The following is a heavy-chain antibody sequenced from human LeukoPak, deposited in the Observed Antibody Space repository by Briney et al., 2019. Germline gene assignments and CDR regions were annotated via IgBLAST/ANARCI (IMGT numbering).Heavy chain of an antibody. Sequence: ASVKVSCKASGGTFSSYAISWVRQAPGQGLEWMGGIISIFGTANYAQKFQGRVTITTDESTSTAYMELSSLRSEDTAVYYCARWAYCSGGSCLWEGFAYWGQGTLVTVSS. D-gene: IGHD2-15*01. V-gene: IGHV1-69*05. CDR2: IISIFGTA. J-gene: IGHJ4*02. CDR3: ARWAYCSGGSCLWEGFAY. CDR1: GGTFSSYA.